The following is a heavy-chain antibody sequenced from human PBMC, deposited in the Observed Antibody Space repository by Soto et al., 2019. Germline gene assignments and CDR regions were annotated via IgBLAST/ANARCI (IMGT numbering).Heavy chain of an antibody. V-gene: IGHV4-39*01. CDR2: IYYSGST. Sequence: QLQLQESGPGLVKPSETLSLTCTVSGGSISSSSYYWGWIRQPPGKGLEWIGSIYYSGSTYYNPSLKSRVTISVDTSKNQFSLKLSSVTAADTAVYYCARHYIAAAVVTLWGQGTLVTVSS. D-gene: IGHD6-13*01. CDR3: ARHYIAAAVVTL. J-gene: IGHJ4*02. CDR1: GGSISSSSYY.